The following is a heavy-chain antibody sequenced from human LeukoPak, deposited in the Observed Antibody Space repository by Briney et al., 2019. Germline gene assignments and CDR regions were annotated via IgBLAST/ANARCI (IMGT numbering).Heavy chain of an antibody. J-gene: IGHJ4*02. CDR2: INSDGSST. Sequence: PSGGSLRLSCAASGFTFSSYWMHWVRQAPGKGLVWVSRINSDGSSTSYADSVKGRFTISRDNAKNTLYLQMNSLRAEDTAVYFCARGVGITMVRGVISYTDYWGQGTLVTVSS. V-gene: IGHV3-74*01. CDR1: GFTFSSYW. D-gene: IGHD3-10*01. CDR3: ARGVGITMVRGVISYTDY.